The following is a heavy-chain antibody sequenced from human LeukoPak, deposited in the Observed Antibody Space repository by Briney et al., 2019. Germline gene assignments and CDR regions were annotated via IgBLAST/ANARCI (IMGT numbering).Heavy chain of an antibody. CDR1: GCTFTSYA. V-gene: IGHV1-3*01. Sequence: ASVKVSCKASGCTFTSYAMHWVRQAPGQRLEWMGWINAGNGNTKYSQKFQGRVTITRDTSASTAYMELSSLRSEDTAVYYCATDIAVAGTVGYYYYGMDVWGQGTTVTVSS. CDR3: ATDIAVAGTVGYYYYGMDV. CDR2: INAGNGNT. D-gene: IGHD6-19*01. J-gene: IGHJ6*02.